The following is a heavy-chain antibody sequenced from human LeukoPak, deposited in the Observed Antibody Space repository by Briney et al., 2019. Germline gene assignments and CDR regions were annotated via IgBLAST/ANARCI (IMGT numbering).Heavy chain of an antibody. V-gene: IGHV1-2*02. D-gene: IGHD3-3*01. CDR3: ARVVDYDFWSGYLT. J-gene: IGHJ5*02. Sequence: GASVKVSCKASGYTFTGYYMHWVRQAPGQGLEWMGWINPNSGGTNYAQKFQGRVTVTRDTSISTAYMELSRLRSDDTAVYYCARVVDYDFWSGYLTWGQGTLVTVSS. CDR2: INPNSGGT. CDR1: GYTFTGYY.